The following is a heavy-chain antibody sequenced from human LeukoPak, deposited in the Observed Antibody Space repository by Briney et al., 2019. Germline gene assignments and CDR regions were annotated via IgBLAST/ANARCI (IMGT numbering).Heavy chain of an antibody. J-gene: IGHJ4*02. CDR2: IYCSGST. CDR3: ARDLWDSGYGLDY. Sequence: SETPSLTCTVSGGSISSGGYYWSWIRQHPGKGLEWIGYIYCSGSTYYNPSLKSRVTISVDTSKNQFSLKLSSVTAADTAVYYCARDLWDSGYGLDYWGQGTLVTVSS. CDR1: GGSISSGGYY. D-gene: IGHD5-12*01. V-gene: IGHV4-31*03.